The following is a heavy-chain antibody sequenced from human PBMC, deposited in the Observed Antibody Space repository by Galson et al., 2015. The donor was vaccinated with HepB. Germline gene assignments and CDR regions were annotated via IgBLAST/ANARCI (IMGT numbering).Heavy chain of an antibody. J-gene: IGHJ4*02. V-gene: IGHV3-48*03. Sequence: SLRLSCAASGFTFSSYEMNWVRQAPGKGLEWVSYISSSGSTIYYADSVKGRFTISRDNAKNSLYLQMNSLRAEDTAVYYCAREKGWTGPFDYWGQGTLVTVSS. CDR3: AREKGWTGPFDY. CDR1: GFTFSSYE. CDR2: ISSSGSTI. D-gene: IGHD6-19*01.